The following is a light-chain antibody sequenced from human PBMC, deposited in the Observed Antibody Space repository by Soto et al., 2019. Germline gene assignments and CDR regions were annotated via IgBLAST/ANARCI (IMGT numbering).Light chain of an antibody. V-gene: IGLV1-40*01. CDR3: QSYDSGLSGSEV. CDR1: SSNIGAGHD. Sequence: QSVLTQPPSVSGAPGQRVTISCTGSSSNIGAGHDVHWYQQLPGTAPKLLIYGNGNRPSGVPDRFSGYKSGTSASLAITGLQAEDEADYYCQSYDSGLSGSEVFGTGTKLTVL. CDR2: GNG. J-gene: IGLJ1*01.